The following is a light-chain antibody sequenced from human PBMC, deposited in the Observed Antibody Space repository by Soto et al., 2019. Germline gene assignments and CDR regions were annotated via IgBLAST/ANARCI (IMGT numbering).Light chain of an antibody. J-gene: IGKJ1*01. V-gene: IGKV1-5*01. CDR2: DAS. Sequence: DRGTNTCRASQSISSWLAWYQQKPGKAPKLLIYDASSLESGVPSRFSGSGSGTEFTLTISSLQPDDFATYYCQQYNSYSPTFGQGTKVDI. CDR3: QQYNSYSPT. CDR1: QSISSW.